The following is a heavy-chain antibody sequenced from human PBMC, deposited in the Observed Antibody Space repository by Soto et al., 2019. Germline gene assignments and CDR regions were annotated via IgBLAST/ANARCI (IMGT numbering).Heavy chain of an antibody. J-gene: IGHJ3*02. CDR1: GYTFTSYY. Sequence: QVHLVQSGAEVKKPGASVKVSCEASGYTFTSYYLHWVRQAPGHGLEWMGLINPSGGSTTYAQKFQGRVTMTRDTYTSTVYMEVSSLRSEDTAVYYCAFASWDAFDIWGQGTMVIVSS. V-gene: IGHV1-46*03. D-gene: IGHD6-6*01. CDR3: AFASWDAFDI. CDR2: INPSGGST.